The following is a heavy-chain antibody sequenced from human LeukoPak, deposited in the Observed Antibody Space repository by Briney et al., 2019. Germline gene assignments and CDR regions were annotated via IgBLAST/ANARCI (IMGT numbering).Heavy chain of an antibody. CDR1: GGSISSYY. Sequence: PSETLSLTCTVSGGSISSYYWSWIRQPAGKGLEWIGNIYYSGSTYYNPSLKSRVTISVDTSKNQFSLNLSSVTAADTAVYYCARVYSQQLAIFDYWGQGTLVTVSS. V-gene: IGHV4-59*12. CDR2: IYYSGST. J-gene: IGHJ4*02. D-gene: IGHD6-13*01. CDR3: ARVYSQQLAIFDY.